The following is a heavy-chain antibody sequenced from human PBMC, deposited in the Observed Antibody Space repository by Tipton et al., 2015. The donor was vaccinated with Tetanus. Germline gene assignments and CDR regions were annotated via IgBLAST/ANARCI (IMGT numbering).Heavy chain of an antibody. J-gene: IGHJ5*02. CDR2: IYYNGDT. CDR1: GVSINNYY. D-gene: IGHD3-3*01. CDR3: VRSHVFRLTLFGEEIPRSGRFDP. V-gene: IGHV4-59*01. Sequence: TLSLTCSVSGVSINNYYWNWIRQSPGKGLEWLGNIYYNGDTDYNPSLRGRATLSLDKAKNHFSLRLRSVTAADTALYYCVRSHVFRLTLFGEEIPRSGRFDPWGQGTLVTVPS.